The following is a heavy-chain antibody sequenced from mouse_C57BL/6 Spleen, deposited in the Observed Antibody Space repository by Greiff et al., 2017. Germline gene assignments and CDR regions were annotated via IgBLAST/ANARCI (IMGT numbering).Heavy chain of an antibody. J-gene: IGHJ2*01. Sequence: QVQLQQSGPELVKPGASVKISCKASGYAFSSSWMNWVKQRPGKGLEWIGRIYPGDGDTNYNGKFKGKATLTADKSYSTAYRQLSSLTSEDSAVYFCASTEVSDYYYDCWGQGTTLTVSS. CDR1: GYAFSSSW. D-gene: IGHD1-1*01. V-gene: IGHV1-82*01. CDR2: IYPGDGDT. CDR3: ASTEVSDYYYDC.